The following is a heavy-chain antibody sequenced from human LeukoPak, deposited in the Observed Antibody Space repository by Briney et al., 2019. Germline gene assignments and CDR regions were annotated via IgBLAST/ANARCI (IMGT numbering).Heavy chain of an antibody. V-gene: IGHV4-30-2*01. CDR2: ILHSGST. J-gene: IGHJ4*02. D-gene: IGHD3-3*01. CDR1: GVSITSDTYC. CDR3: ARTRDFWSGYFDY. Sequence: SETLSLTCAVSGVSITSDTYCWSWIRQPPGKGLEWIEYILHSGSTYYNPSLKSRVTISIDTSKSQFSLKLSSVTAADTAVYYCARTRDFWSGYFDYWGQGTLVTVSS.